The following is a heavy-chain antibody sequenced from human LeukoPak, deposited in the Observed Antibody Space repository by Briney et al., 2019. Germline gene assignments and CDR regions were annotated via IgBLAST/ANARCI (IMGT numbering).Heavy chain of an antibody. J-gene: IGHJ5*02. D-gene: IGHD4-11*01. Sequence: PGGSLRLSCAATGFTFSNYAMNWVRQAPGKGLEWVSGISGSGGSTYYADSVKGRFTISRDNSKNTLYLQMFSLRAEDTAVYYCAKDRYSNYGNWFDPWGQGTLVTVFS. CDR1: GFTFSNYA. V-gene: IGHV3-23*01. CDR3: AKDRYSNYGNWFDP. CDR2: ISGSGGST.